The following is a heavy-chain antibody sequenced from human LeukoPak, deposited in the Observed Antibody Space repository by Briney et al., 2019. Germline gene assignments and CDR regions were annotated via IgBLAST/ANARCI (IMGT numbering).Heavy chain of an antibody. CDR1: GGTFSSYA. CDR3: ASQYSSGWHPNN. D-gene: IGHD6-19*01. J-gene: IGHJ4*02. CDR2: IIPILGIA. V-gene: IGHV1-69*04. Sequence: ALVKVSCKASGGTFSSYAISWVRQAPGQGLEWMGRIIPILGIANYAQKFQGRVTITADKSTSTAYMELSSLRSEDTAVYYCASQYSSGWHPNNWGQGTLVTVSS.